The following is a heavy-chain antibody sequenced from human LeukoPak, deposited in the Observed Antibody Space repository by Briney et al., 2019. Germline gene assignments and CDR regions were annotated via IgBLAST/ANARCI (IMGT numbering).Heavy chain of an antibody. CDR2: IIPIFGTA. CDR3: AREKPTVTTLSGIDAFDI. V-gene: IGHV1-69*13. CDR1: GYTFTGYY. Sequence: ASVKVSRKASGYTFTGYYMHWVRQAPGQGLEWMGGIIPIFGTANYAQKFQGRVTITADESTSTAYMELSSLRSEDTAVYYCAREKPTVTTLSGIDAFDIWGQGTMVTVSS. D-gene: IGHD4-17*01. J-gene: IGHJ3*02.